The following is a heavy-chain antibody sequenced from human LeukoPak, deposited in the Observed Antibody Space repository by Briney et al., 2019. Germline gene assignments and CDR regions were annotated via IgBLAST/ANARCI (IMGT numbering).Heavy chain of an antibody. CDR2: IYPGDSDT. CDR3: ARRGYYYGSSTNWFDP. V-gene: IGHV5-51*01. CDR1: GYSFTSYW. D-gene: IGHD3-10*01. J-gene: IGHJ5*02. Sequence: GESLKISCKGSGYSFTSYWIGWVRQMPGKGLEWVGIIYPGDSDTRYSPSFQGQVTISADKSSSTAYLQWSSLKASDTAMYYCARRGYYYGSSTNWFDPWGQGTLVTVSS.